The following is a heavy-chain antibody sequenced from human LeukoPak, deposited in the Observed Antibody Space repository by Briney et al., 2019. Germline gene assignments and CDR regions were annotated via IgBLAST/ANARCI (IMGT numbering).Heavy chain of an antibody. CDR3: AKGWGYCSSTSCYGTFDY. CDR2: ISGSGGST. Sequence: GGPLRLSCAASGFTFSSYAMSWVRQAPGKGLEWVSAISGSGGSTYYADSVKGRFTISRDNSKNTLYLQMNSLRAEDTAVYYCAKGWGYCSSTSCYGTFDYWGQGTLVTVSS. D-gene: IGHD2-2*01. CDR1: GFTFSSYA. V-gene: IGHV3-23*01. J-gene: IGHJ4*02.